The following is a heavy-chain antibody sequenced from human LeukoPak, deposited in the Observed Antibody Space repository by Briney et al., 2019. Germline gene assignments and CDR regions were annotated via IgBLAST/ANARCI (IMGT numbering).Heavy chain of an antibody. V-gene: IGHV1-18*01. D-gene: IGHD6-13*01. CDR1: GYTFTSYG. CDR2: ISAYNGNT. Sequence: ASVKVSCKASGYTFTSYGISWVRQAPGQGLEWMGWISAYNGNTNYAQKLQGRVTMTTDTSTSTAYMELRSLRSDDTAVYYCATDPPIAAAGRRVGYWGQGTLVTVSS. J-gene: IGHJ4*02. CDR3: ATDPPIAAAGRRVGY.